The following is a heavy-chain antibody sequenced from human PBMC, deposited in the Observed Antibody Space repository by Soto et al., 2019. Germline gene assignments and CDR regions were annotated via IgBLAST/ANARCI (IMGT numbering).Heavy chain of an antibody. D-gene: IGHD3-3*01. V-gene: IGHV1-18*01. CDR2: ISPYNGNT. J-gene: IGHJ4*02. CDR1: GYTFTSYG. Sequence: QVQLVQSGPEVKKPGASVKVSCEASGYTFTSYGISWVRQAPGQGLEWMGWISPYNGNTDYAQKLQGRVTMTTDTSTSTAYMELRTLRSDDTAVYYCARVNPDPSDRSGLPVFSDWGQGTLVTVSS. CDR3: ARVNPDPSDRSGLPVFSD.